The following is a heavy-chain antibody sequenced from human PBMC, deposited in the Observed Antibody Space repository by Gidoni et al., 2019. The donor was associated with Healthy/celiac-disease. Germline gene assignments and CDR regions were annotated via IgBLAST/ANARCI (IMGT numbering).Heavy chain of an antibody. CDR1: GFACSDHY. CDR3: ARVHSSGYYDYYFDY. J-gene: IGHJ4*02. V-gene: IGHV3-72*01. D-gene: IGHD3-22*01. CDR2: TRNKANSYTT. Sequence: EVQLVESGGGLVQPGGSLRLSCAASGFACSDHYMDWVRQAPGKGLEWVGRTRNKANSYTTEYAASVKGRFTISRDDSKNSLYLQMNSLKTEDTAVYYCARVHSSGYYDYYFDYWGQGTLVTVSS.